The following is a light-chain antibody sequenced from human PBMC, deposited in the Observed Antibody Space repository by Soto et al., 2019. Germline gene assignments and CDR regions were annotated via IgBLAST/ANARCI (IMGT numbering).Light chain of an antibody. V-gene: IGKV3-15*01. J-gene: IGKJ5*01. Sequence: VLPKCPATLSGSPWYRAPLSCRASQYIGSAVAWYHQRSGQAPRLLIYGASTRATGIPARFSGSGSGTEFTLTISSLQSEDFAVYYCQQYNNWPPWITFGQGTRLEIK. CDR3: QQYNNWPPWIT. CDR2: GAS. CDR1: QYIGSA.